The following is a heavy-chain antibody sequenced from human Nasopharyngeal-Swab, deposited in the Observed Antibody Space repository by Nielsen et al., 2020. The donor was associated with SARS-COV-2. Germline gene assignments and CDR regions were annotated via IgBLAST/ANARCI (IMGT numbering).Heavy chain of an antibody. CDR2: IYHSGST. Sequence: SETLSLTCTVSGYSISSGYYWDWIRQSPGKGLEWIGSIYHSGSTYYNPSLKSRVTISVDTSRNHFSLKLRSVTGADTAVYYCARSLRITIFGVVIISRSFDPWGQGTLVTVSS. CDR1: GYSISSGYY. D-gene: IGHD3-3*01. CDR3: ARSLRITIFGVVIISRSFDP. J-gene: IGHJ5*02. V-gene: IGHV4-38-2*02.